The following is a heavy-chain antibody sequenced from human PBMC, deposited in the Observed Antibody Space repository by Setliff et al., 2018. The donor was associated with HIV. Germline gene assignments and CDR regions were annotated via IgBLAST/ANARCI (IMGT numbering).Heavy chain of an antibody. V-gene: IGHV1-18*01. D-gene: IGHD3-3*01. CDR2: SSAYNGNT. CDR3: ARDGASGSGYYWADY. J-gene: IGHJ4*02. Sequence: ASVKVSCKASGYTFTTYGINWVRQAPGQGLEWMGWSSAYNGNTNYAQKLQGRVTMTTDTSTSTAYMELSGLREEDTAVYYCARDGASGSGYYWADYWGQGTLVTVSS. CDR1: GYTFTTYG.